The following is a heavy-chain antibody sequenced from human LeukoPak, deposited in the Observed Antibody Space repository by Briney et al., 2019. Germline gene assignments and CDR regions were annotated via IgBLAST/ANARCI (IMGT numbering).Heavy chain of an antibody. V-gene: IGHV4-34*01. J-gene: IGHJ4*02. Sequence: SETLSLTCTVSGGSISRDYWSWIRQPPGKGLEWIGEINHSGSTNYNPSLKSRVTISVDTSKNQFSLKLSSVTAADTAVYYCARHRWELLIFDYWGQGTLVTVSS. CDR2: INHSGST. CDR3: ARHRWELLIFDY. D-gene: IGHD1-26*01. CDR1: GGSISRDY.